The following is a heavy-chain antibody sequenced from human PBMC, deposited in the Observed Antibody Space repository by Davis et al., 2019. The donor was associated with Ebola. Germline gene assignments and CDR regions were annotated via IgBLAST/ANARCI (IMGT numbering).Heavy chain of an antibody. CDR2: MNPNSGNT. CDR1: EYSFTSYD. J-gene: IGHJ4*02. D-gene: IGHD5-12*01. Sequence: AASVKVSCKASEYSFTSYDINWVRQATGQGLEWMGWMNPNSGNTYYAQKFQGRVTMTRNTSTNTAYMELSSLRSDDTAVYYCARGDIVTDQVEYFDYWGQGTLVTVSS. V-gene: IGHV1-8*01. CDR3: ARGDIVTDQVEYFDY.